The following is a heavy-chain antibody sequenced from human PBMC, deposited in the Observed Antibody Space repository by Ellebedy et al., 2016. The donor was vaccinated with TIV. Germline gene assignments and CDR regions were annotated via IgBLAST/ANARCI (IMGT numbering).Heavy chain of an antibody. CDR2: IYPGDSDT. V-gene: IGHV5-51*01. Sequence: PGGSLRLSCKGSGYSFTSYWIGWVRQMPGKGLEWMGIIYPGDSDTRYSPSFQGQVTISADKSISTAYLQWSSLKASDTAMYYCARHAVAATDWFDPWGQGTLVTVSS. D-gene: IGHD2-15*01. CDR3: ARHAVAATDWFDP. CDR1: GYSFTSYW. J-gene: IGHJ5*02.